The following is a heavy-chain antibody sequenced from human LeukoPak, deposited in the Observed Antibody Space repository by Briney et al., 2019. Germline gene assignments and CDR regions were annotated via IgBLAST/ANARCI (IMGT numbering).Heavy chain of an antibody. V-gene: IGHV1-2*02. CDR1: GYTFTGYY. Sequence: ASVKVSCKASGYTFTGYYMHWVRQAPGQGLEWMGWINPNSGGTNYAQKFQGKVTMTRDTSISKAYMELSRLRANDTAVYYGARSMIVVATRAYGMDVWGQGTTVTFSS. D-gene: IGHD3-22*01. CDR3: ARSMIVVATRAYGMDV. CDR2: INPNSGGT. J-gene: IGHJ6*02.